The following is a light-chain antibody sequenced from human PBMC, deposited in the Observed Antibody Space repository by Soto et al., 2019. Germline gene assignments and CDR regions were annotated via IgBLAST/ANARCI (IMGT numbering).Light chain of an antibody. CDR1: GSSIGAGYD. CDR2: GDS. V-gene: IGLV1-40*01. J-gene: IGLJ1*01. Sequence: QSVLTQPPSVSGAPGQRVTISCTGSGSSIGAGYDVHWYQHRPGTAPKLLVFGDSHRPSGVPDRFSGSKSGTSASLAITGLQAEDEGDYYCQCYDSTLDARYVFGTGTKLTVL. CDR3: QCYDSTLDARYV.